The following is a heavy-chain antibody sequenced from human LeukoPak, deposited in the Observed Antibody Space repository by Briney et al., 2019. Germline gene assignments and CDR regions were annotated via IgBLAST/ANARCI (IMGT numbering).Heavy chain of an antibody. Sequence: GGSLRLSCAASGFTFSSYSMTWVRRAPGKGLEWVSSISSSSSYIYYADSVKGRFTISRDNAKNSLYLQMNSLRAEDTAVYYCARDDYSNYVIDYWGQGTLVTVSS. CDR3: ARDDYSNYVIDY. V-gene: IGHV3-21*01. CDR1: GFTFSSYS. J-gene: IGHJ4*02. CDR2: ISSSSSYI. D-gene: IGHD4-4*01.